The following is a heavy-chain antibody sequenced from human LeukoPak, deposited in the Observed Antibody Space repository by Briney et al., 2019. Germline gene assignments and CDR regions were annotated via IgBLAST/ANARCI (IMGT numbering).Heavy chain of an antibody. V-gene: IGHV1-3*01. CDR2: INAGNGNT. CDR1: GYTFTSYA. D-gene: IGHD3-10*01. Sequence: ASVKVSCKASGYTFTSYAMDWVRQAPGQRLEWMGWINAGNGNTKYSQKFQGRVTITRDTSASTAYMELSSLRSEDTAVYYCARDRVTMVRESYGMDVWGKGTTVTVSS. CDR3: ARDRVTMVRESYGMDV. J-gene: IGHJ6*04.